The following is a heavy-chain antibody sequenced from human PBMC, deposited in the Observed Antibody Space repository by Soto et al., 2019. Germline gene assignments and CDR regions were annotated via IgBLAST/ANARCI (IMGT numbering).Heavy chain of an antibody. D-gene: IGHD4-4*01. Sequence: SLRLSCTASGFIFDDHAMHWVRLAPGKGLEWVSCISWNSASIGYADSVKGRFTISRDNARRSLYLEMNSLRPEDTAFYYCARDKGVEMSTVTEYYFDYWGQGTQVTV. CDR1: GFIFDDHA. J-gene: IGHJ4*02. CDR3: ARDKGVEMSTVTEYYFDY. CDR2: ISWNSASI. V-gene: IGHV3-9*01.